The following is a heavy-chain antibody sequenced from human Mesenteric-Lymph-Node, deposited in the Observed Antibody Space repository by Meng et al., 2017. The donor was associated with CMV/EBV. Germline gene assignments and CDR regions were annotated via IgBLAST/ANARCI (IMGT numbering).Heavy chain of an antibody. CDR1: GFTFSSYW. J-gene: IGHJ5*02. D-gene: IGHD2-2*01. V-gene: IGHV3-74*01. CDR3: AREREECSSTSCSRRFDP. CDR2: INSDGSST. Sequence: GGSLRLSCAASGFTFSSYWMHWVRQAPGKGLVWVSRINSDGSSTSYADSVKGRFTISRDNAKNTPYLQMNSLRAEDTAVYYCAREREECSSTSCSRRFDPWGQGTLVTVSS.